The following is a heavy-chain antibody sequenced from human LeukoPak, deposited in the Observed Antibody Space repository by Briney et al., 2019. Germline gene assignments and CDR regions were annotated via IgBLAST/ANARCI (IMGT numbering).Heavy chain of an antibody. D-gene: IGHD6-13*01. Sequence: GGPLRLSCAASGFTFSSYGMHWVRQAPGKGLDWLTVISNDGSRTYYADSVKGRFTISRDNSKNTPYLQLNSLRAEDTAVYYCATEVAAGGPQDYWGQGTLVTVST. CDR2: ISNDGSRT. J-gene: IGHJ4*02. CDR1: GFTFSSYG. V-gene: IGHV3-30*03. CDR3: ATEVAAGGPQDY.